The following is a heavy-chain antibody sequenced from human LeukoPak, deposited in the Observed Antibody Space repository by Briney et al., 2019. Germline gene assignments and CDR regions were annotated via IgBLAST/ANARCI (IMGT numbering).Heavy chain of an antibody. J-gene: IGHJ4*02. CDR2: ISSSSSYI. V-gene: IGHV3-21*01. CDR1: GFTFSSYS. D-gene: IGHD7-27*01. Sequence: GGSLRLSCAASGFTFSSYSMNWVRQAPGKGLEWVSSISSSSSYIYYADSVKGRFTISRDNAKNSLYLQMNSLRAEDTAVYYCARGGAQLGITRGPLFDYWGQGTLVTVSS. CDR3: ARGGAQLGITRGPLFDY.